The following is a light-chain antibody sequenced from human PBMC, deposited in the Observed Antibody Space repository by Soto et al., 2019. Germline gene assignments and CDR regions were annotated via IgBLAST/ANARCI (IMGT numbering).Light chain of an antibody. CDR1: QSVSNNY. V-gene: IGKV3-20*01. CDR3: QQYAASPRT. J-gene: IGKJ1*01. CDR2: GAS. Sequence: EVVLTQSPGTLSLSPRERATLSCRASQSVSNNYLAWYQHKPGQAPRLLIYGASNRAPGIPDRFSGSGSGPDFTPTIRRLEPEDFAVYYCQQYAASPRTFGQGTLVEVK.